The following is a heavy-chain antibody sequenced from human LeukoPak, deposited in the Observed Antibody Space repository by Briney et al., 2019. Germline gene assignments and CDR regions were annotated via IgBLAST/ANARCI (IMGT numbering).Heavy chain of an antibody. CDR1: GGSISSGGYS. CDR2: IYHSGST. V-gene: IGHV4-30-2*01. J-gene: IGHJ4*02. CDR3: ARDGGGLGFDY. Sequence: SQTLSLTCAVSGGSISSGGYSWSWIRQPPGKGQEWIGYIYHSGSTYYNPSLKSRVTISVDRSKNQFSLKLSSVTAADTAVYYCARDGGGLGFDYWGQGTLVTVSS. D-gene: IGHD3-3*01.